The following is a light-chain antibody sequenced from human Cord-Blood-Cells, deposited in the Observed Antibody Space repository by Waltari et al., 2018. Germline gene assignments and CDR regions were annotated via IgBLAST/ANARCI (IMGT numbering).Light chain of an antibody. CDR1: SSDVGGYNY. CDR3: SSYTSSSTYV. J-gene: IGLJ1*01. CDR2: DVS. V-gene: IGLV2-14*01. Sequence: QSALTQPASVSGSPGQSITISCTGTSSDVGGYNYVSWYPQHPGKAPKLMIYDVSNRPSGVSNRFSGSKSCNTASLTISGLQAEDEADYYCSSYTSSSTYVFGTGTKVTVL.